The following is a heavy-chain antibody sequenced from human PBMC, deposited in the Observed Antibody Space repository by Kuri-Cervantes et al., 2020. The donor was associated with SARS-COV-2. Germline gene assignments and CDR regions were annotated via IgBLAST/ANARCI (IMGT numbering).Heavy chain of an antibody. Sequence: SGPTLVNPTETLTLTCTYSGFSLSTSGVGVGWIRQPPGKALEWLALIYWNGDKRYSPSLKSRLTITKDTSKNQVVLTMTNMDPVDTATYYCASIAARRVSYYYYGMDVWGQGTTVTVSS. J-gene: IGHJ6*02. D-gene: IGHD6-6*01. CDR2: IYWNGDK. V-gene: IGHV2-5*01. CDR1: GFSLSTSGVG. CDR3: ASIAARRVSYYYYGMDV.